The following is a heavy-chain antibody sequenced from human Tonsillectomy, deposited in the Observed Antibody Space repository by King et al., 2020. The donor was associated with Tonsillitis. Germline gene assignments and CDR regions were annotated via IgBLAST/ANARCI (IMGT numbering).Heavy chain of an antibody. Sequence: QLVQSGAEVKKPGASVKVSCKASGYTFTGYYMHWVRQAPGQGLEWMGWINPNSGGTNYAQKFQGWVTMTRETSISTAYMGLSRLRSDDTAVYYCARGRVGYYDYVWGSYRPLDYYYYMDVWGKGTTVTVSS. CDR1: GYTFTGYY. V-gene: IGHV1-2*04. CDR3: ARGRVGYYDYVWGSYRPLDYYYYMDV. CDR2: INPNSGGT. D-gene: IGHD3-16*02. J-gene: IGHJ6*03.